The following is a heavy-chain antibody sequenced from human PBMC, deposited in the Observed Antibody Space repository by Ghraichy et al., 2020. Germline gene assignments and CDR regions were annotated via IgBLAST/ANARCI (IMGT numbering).Heavy chain of an antibody. V-gene: IGHV1-2*06. CDR1: GYTFTGYY. J-gene: IGHJ3*02. CDR3: ARSPILKWELARGAFDI. Sequence: ASVKVSCKASGYTFTGYYMHWVRQAPGQGLEWMGRINPNSGGTNYAQKFQGRVTMTRDTSISTAYMELSRLRSDDTAVYYCARSPILKWELARGAFDIWGQGTMVTVSS. CDR2: INPNSGGT. D-gene: IGHD1-26*01.